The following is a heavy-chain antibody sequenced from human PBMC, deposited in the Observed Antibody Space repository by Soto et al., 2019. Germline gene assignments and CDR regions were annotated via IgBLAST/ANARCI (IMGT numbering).Heavy chain of an antibody. D-gene: IGHD1-26*01. Sequence: PXGSLRLSCAAAGFTFSSYWMTWVRQAPGKGLDWVANIKHDGSEKYYVDSVKGRFTISRDNARNSVFLEMKSLRAEDTAVYSCVRDRSGSYLEGFDYWGQGTLVTVSS. CDR2: IKHDGSEK. CDR1: GFTFSSYW. J-gene: IGHJ4*02. CDR3: VRDRSGSYLEGFDY. V-gene: IGHV3-7*01.